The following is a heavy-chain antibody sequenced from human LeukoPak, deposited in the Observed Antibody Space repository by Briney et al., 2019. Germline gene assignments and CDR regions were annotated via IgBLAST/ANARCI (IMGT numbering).Heavy chain of an antibody. V-gene: IGHV5-51*01. J-gene: IGHJ5*02. CDR1: GYSFTSYW. CDR3: ARRAYYDSSGYNWFDP. CDR2: IYPGDSDT. Sequence: GESLKISCKGSGYSFTSYWIGWVRQMPGKGLEWMGIIYPGDSDTRYSPSFQGQVTISADKSISTAYLQWSSLKASGTAMYYCARRAYYDSSGYNWFDPWGQGTLVTVSS. D-gene: IGHD3-22*01.